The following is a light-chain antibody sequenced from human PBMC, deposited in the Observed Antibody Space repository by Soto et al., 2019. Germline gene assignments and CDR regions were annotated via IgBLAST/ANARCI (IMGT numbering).Light chain of an antibody. V-gene: IGKV3-20*01. CDR3: QQYGSSPT. J-gene: IGKJ1*01. CDR1: QSLNSSY. Sequence: DIVLTQPPGTLCLARGERATLSCRASQSLNSSYVAWYQQKPGQAPRLLIYDASSRATGIPDRFSGSGSGTDFTLTISRLEPEDSAVYYCQQYGSSPTFGQGTKVDIK. CDR2: DAS.